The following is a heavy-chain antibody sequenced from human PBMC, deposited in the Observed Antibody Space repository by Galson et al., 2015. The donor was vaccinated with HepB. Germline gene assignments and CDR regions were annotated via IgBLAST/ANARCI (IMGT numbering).Heavy chain of an antibody. CDR1: GFNFSTYG. V-gene: IGHV3-30*03. CDR2: ISYDGRKE. D-gene: IGHD2-15*01. Sequence: SLRLSCAASGFNFSTYGMQWVRQAPGKGLEWVSIISYDGRKESYTGSVKGRFAISRDNAKNIVYLQMNSLRVEDSALYYCRWREAHLEYWGQGTLVIVSP. CDR3: RWREAHLEY. J-gene: IGHJ4*02.